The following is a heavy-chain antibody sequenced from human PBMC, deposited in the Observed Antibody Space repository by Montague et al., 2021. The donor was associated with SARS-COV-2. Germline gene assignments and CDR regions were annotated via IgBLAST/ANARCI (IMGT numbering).Heavy chain of an antibody. D-gene: IGHD3-22*01. CDR2: IYTSGST. Sequence: TLSLTCTVSDGSISSGSYYWSWIRQPAGKGLEWIGRIYTSGSTNYNPSLKSRVTISVDTSKNQFSLKLSSVTAADTAVYYCASGSLRESSGYDFDYWGQGTLVTVSS. J-gene: IGHJ4*02. CDR3: ASGSLRESSGYDFDY. V-gene: IGHV4-61*02. CDR1: DGSISSGSYY.